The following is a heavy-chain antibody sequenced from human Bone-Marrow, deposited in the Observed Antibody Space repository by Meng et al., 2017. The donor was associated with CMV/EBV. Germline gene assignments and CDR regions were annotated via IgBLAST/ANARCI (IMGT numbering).Heavy chain of an antibody. CDR1: GFTFSDYY. J-gene: IGHJ4*02. CDR3: ASSKGFWSGFEDYFDY. D-gene: IGHD3-3*01. Sequence: GESLKISCAASGFTFSDYYISWIRQAPGKGLEWVSYISSSSSTIYYADSVKGRFTISRDNAKNSLYLQMNSLRAEDTAVYYCASSKGFWSGFEDYFDYWGQGTLVTVSS. CDR2: ISSSSSTI. V-gene: IGHV3-11*04.